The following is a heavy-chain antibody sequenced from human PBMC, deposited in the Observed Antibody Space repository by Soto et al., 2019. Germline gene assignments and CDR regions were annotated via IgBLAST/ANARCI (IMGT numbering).Heavy chain of an antibody. J-gene: IGHJ6*02. CDR1: GYTFTTYH. CDR3: ARRGGVTALEARNFVMDV. CDR2: MNPSGGSP. D-gene: IGHD1-1*01. Sequence: ASVKVSCKASGYTFTTYHMHWVRQAPGQGLEWMGIMNPSGGSPNYAQKFQGRVTMTRDTSTSTVYLELSGLRSEDTAVYYCARRGGVTALEARNFVMDVCGRGTPVTV. V-gene: IGHV1-46*01.